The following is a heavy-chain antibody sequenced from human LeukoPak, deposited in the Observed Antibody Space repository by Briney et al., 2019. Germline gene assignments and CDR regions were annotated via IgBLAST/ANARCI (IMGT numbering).Heavy chain of an antibody. D-gene: IGHD3-16*02. J-gene: IGHJ4*02. CDR2: INHSGST. Sequence: SETLSLTCAVYGVSFSGYYWSWLRQPPGKGLEWIGEINHSGSTNYNPSLKSRVTISVDTSKNQFSLKLSSVTAADTAVYYCARSHYDYVWGSHRYPNYFDYWGQGTLVTVSS. CDR1: GVSFSGYY. V-gene: IGHV4-34*01. CDR3: ARSHYDYVWGSHRYPNYFDY.